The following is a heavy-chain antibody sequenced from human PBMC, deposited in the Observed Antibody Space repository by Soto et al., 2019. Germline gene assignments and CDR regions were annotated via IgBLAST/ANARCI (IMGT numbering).Heavy chain of an antibody. Sequence: EVQLVESRGGLIQPGGSLRLSCAASGFTVTSNYMSWVRQAPGKGLEWVSVIYSGDNTYYRDSVKGRFTISRDKSKNTLYLQMNGLRADDTAVYFCASDSYGSGTYSYWGQGTLVTVAS. CDR3: ASDSYGSGTYSY. V-gene: IGHV3-53*01. J-gene: IGHJ4*02. CDR1: GFTVTSNY. D-gene: IGHD3-10*01. CDR2: IYSGDNT.